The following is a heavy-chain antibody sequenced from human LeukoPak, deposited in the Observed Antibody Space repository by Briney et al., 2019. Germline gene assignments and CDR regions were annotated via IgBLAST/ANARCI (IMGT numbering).Heavy chain of an antibody. J-gene: IGHJ4*02. V-gene: IGHV3-23*01. CDR2: ISGSGGST. Sequence: GGSLRLSCAASGFTFSTYGMSWVRQAPGKGLEWVSAISGSGGSTYYADSVKGRFTISRDNSKNTLYLQMNSLRAEDTAVYYCASSKLLWFGESPGSFDYWGQGTLVTVSS. CDR3: ASSKLLWFGESPGSFDY. D-gene: IGHD3-10*01. CDR1: GFTFSTYG.